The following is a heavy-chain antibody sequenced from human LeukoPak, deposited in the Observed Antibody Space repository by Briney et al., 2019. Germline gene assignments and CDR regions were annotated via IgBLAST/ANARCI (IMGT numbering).Heavy chain of an antibody. CDR3: ARGERYSSSWYWFDT. V-gene: IGHV4-39*01. CDR1: GGFISSSHYY. CDR2: IYYSGTT. D-gene: IGHD6-13*01. Sequence: SETLSLTCTVSGGFISSSHYYWGWIRQPPRKGLEWIGSIYYSGTTYYNPSLESRVTISVDTSNNQFSLKLSSVTATDTAVYYCARGERYSSSWYWFDTWGQGILVIVSS. J-gene: IGHJ5*02.